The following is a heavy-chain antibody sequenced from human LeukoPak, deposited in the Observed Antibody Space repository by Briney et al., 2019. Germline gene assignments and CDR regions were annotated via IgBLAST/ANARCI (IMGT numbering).Heavy chain of an antibody. V-gene: IGHV3-66*04. CDR1: GFTVSSNY. Sequence: GGSLRLSCAASGFTVSSNYMSWVRQAPGKGLEWVSVIYSGGSTYYADSVKGRFTISRDNSKNTLYLQMNSLRAEDTAVYYCARQAAASAEYFQHWGQGTLVTVSS. CDR3: ARQAAASAEYFQH. CDR2: IYSGGST. J-gene: IGHJ1*01. D-gene: IGHD6-13*01.